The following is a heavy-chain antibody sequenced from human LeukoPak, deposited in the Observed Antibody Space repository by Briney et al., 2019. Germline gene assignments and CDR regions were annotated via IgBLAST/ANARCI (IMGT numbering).Heavy chain of an antibody. CDR1: GGSISTYY. D-gene: IGHD5-12*01. CDR2: IYYSGST. J-gene: IGHJ4*02. CDR3: ARGGTPGWLHRYFDH. Sequence: SETLSLTCTVSGGSISTYYWSWIRQPPGKGLEWIGYIYYSGSTNNNPSLKSRLTISVDTSKNQFSLRLSSVTAADTAVYYCARGGTPGWLHRYFDHWGQGALVTVS. V-gene: IGHV4-59*01.